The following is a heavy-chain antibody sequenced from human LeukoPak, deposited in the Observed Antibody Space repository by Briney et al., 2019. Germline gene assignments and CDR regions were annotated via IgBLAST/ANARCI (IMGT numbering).Heavy chain of an antibody. D-gene: IGHD1-26*01. V-gene: IGHV4-39*07. J-gene: IGHJ4*02. CDR1: NASISSNTYY. Sequence: SETLSLTCTVSNASISSNTYYRAWIRQPPGKGLEYIGSINYRGSTNYNPSLKSRVTISVDTSKNQFSLKLSSVTAADTAVYYCARGPTLSGVAIDFDYWGQGTLVTVSS. CDR3: ARGPTLSGVAIDFDY. CDR2: INYRGST.